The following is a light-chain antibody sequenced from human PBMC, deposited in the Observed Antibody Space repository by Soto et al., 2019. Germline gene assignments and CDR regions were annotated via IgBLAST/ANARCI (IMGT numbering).Light chain of an antibody. Sequence: EIVLTQSPATLSLSPGEIATLSCRASQSVSSYLAWYQQKPGQAPRLLIYDASNRATGIPARFSGSGSGTDFTLTISSLEPEDFAVYYCQQRSNWPGLTFGGGTKVELK. J-gene: IGKJ4*01. CDR1: QSVSSY. V-gene: IGKV3-11*01. CDR3: QQRSNWPGLT. CDR2: DAS.